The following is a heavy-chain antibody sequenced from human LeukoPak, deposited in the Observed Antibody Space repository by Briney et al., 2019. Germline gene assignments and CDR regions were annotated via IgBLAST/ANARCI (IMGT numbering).Heavy chain of an antibody. V-gene: IGHV3-30*19. Sequence: GGSLRLSCAASGFTFSSYGMHWVRQAPGKGLEWVAVISYDGSNKYYADSVKGRFTISRDKSKNTLHLQMNSRRAEDAAMYYCARDQSSGWGFDYRGQGTLVTVSS. D-gene: IGHD6-25*01. CDR3: ARDQSSGWGFDY. CDR2: ISYDGSNK. J-gene: IGHJ4*02. CDR1: GFTFSSYG.